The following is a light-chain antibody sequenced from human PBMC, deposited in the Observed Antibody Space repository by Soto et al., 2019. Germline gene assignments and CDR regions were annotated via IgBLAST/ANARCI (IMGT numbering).Light chain of an antibody. V-gene: IGKV3-15*01. CDR1: QSVSSN. CDR3: QHYNNWPRT. Sequence: EIVMTQSPATLSVSPGERATLSCRASQSVSSNLAWYQQKPGQAPRLLIYGASTRATGIPAMFSGSGSGTEFTLTISRLQSEDFAVYYCQHYNNWPRTFGQGTKVEIK. CDR2: GAS. J-gene: IGKJ1*01.